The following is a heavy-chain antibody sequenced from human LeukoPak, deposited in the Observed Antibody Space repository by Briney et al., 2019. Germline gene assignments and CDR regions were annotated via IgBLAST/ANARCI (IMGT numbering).Heavy chain of an antibody. Sequence: SETLSLTCAVYGGSFSGYYWSWIRQPPGKGLEWIGEINHSGSTNCNPSLKSRVTISVDTSKNQFSLKLSSVTAADTAVYYCARHGSGSTPFDYWGQGTLVTVSS. J-gene: IGHJ4*02. V-gene: IGHV4-34*01. CDR3: ARHGSGSTPFDY. CDR2: INHSGST. CDR1: GGSFSGYY. D-gene: IGHD3-10*01.